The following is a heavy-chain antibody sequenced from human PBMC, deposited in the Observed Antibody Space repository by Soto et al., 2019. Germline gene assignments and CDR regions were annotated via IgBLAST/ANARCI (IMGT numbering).Heavy chain of an antibody. CDR2: ISGSGGST. CDR1: GFTFSSYA. Sequence: PGGSLRLSCAASGFTFSSYAMSWVRQAPGKGLEWVSAISGSGGSTYYADSVKGRFTISRDNSKNTLYLQMNSLRAEDTAVYYCAKNLGYRSYYYYYGMDVWGQGTTVTVSS. V-gene: IGHV3-23*01. CDR3: AKNLGYRSYYYYYGMDV. D-gene: IGHD5-12*01. J-gene: IGHJ6*02.